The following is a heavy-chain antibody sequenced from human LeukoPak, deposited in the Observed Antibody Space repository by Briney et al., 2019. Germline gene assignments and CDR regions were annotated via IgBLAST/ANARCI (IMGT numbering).Heavy chain of an antibody. J-gene: IGHJ5*02. V-gene: IGHV3-23*01. Sequence: GGSLRLSCAASGFTFGSYAMSWVRQAPGKGLEWVSAISGSGGSTYYADSVKGRFTISRDNSKNTLYLQMNSLRAEDTAVYYCATFKIIVVVPAARHNWFDPWGQGTLVTVSS. CDR2: ISGSGGST. CDR1: GFTFGSYA. D-gene: IGHD2-2*01. CDR3: ATFKIIVVVPAARHNWFDP.